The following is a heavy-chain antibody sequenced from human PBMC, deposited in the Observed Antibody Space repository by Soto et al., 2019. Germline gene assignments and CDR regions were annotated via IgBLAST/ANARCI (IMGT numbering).Heavy chain of an antibody. J-gene: IGHJ4*02. D-gene: IGHD3-22*01. Sequence: GGSLRLSCSASGFTFSSYAMHWVRQAPGKGLEYVSAISSNGGSTYYADSVKGRFTISRDNSKNTLYLQMSSLRAEDTAVYYCVKGYDSSGYIGTWAYWGQGTLVTVSS. CDR3: VKGYDSSGYIGTWAY. V-gene: IGHV3-64D*08. CDR2: ISSNGGST. CDR1: GFTFSSYA.